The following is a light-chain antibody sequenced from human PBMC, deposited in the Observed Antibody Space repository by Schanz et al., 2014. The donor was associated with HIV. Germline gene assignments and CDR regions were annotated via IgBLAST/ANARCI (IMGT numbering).Light chain of an antibody. Sequence: EIVVTQSPGTLSLSPGEGATLSCRASQSLSSKYLAWFQQKPGQTPRLLIYGAFRRATGIPDRFSGSGSGTEFTLTISSLQPEDFATYYCQQSNTFPYTFGQGTKLEIK. CDR2: GAF. V-gene: IGKV3-20*01. CDR1: QSLSSKY. CDR3: QQSNTFPYT. J-gene: IGKJ2*01.